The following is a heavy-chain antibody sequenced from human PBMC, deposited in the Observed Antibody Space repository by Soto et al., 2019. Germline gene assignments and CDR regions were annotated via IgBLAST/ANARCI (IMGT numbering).Heavy chain of an antibody. CDR1: GFTFRNYA. J-gene: IGHJ5*02. D-gene: IGHD3-3*01. CDR3: AKSTIFAVVFGWFDP. Sequence: EVQLLESGGGLVRPGGSLRLSCGASGFTFRNYAMTWVRQAPGKGLEWVSGSSGSGAYTNYADSVKGRFTISRDNSKDTLFLQMNSLRADDTAVYYCAKSTIFAVVFGWFDPWGQGTLVTVSS. V-gene: IGHV3-23*01. CDR2: SSGSGAYT.